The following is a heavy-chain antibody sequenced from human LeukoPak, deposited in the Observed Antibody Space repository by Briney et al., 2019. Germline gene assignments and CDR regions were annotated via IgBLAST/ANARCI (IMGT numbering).Heavy chain of an antibody. D-gene: IGHD2-15*01. CDR3: ASQRYCSGGSCYQTLSWFDP. CDR2: IYYSGST. CDR1: GGSISSGGYY. Sequence: SQTLSLTCTVSGGSISSGGYYWSWIRQHPGKGLEWIGYIYYSGSTYYNPSLKSRVTISVDTSKNQFSLKLSSVTAADTAVYYCASQRYCSGGSCYQTLSWFDPWGQGTLVTVSS. V-gene: IGHV4-31*03. J-gene: IGHJ5*02.